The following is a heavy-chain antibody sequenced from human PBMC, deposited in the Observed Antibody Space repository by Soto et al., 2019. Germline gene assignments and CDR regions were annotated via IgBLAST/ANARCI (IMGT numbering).Heavy chain of an antibody. CDR3: TRRRRQTANSFDP. V-gene: IGHV1-69*06. CDR2: IIPMSGRP. J-gene: IGHJ5*02. Sequence: QVQLVQSGAEVKTPGSSVKVSCKASGGTFNSYSIDWVRQAPGQGFEWRGGIIPMSGRPTYAQRFQGRVTFSADKSTNTVYMEVNSLPHEDTAVSYCTRRRRQTANSFDPWGQGTLVTVSS. CDR1: GGTFNSYS.